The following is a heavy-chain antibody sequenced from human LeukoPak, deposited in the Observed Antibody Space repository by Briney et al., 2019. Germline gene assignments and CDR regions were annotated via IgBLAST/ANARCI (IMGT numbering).Heavy chain of an antibody. D-gene: IGHD6-13*01. J-gene: IGHJ6*03. CDR1: GYSFVLYG. CDR2: ISAYNGNT. V-gene: IGHV1-18*01. CDR3: ARVEGSSAAGLYYYYMDV. Sequence: ASVKVSCKASGYSFVLYGISWVRQAPGQGLEWMGWISAYNGNTNYAQKLQGRVTMTTDTSTSTAYMELRSLRSDDTAVYYCARVEGSSAAGLYYYYMDVWGKGTTVTVSS.